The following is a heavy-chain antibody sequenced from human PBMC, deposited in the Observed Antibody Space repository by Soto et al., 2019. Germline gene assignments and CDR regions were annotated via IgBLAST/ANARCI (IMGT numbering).Heavy chain of an antibody. CDR1: GFTFSSYA. D-gene: IGHD5-18*01. V-gene: IGHV3-30-3*01. Sequence: QVQLVESGGGVVQPGRSLRLSCAASGFTFSSYAMHWVRQAPGKGLEWVAVISYDGSNKYYADSVKGRFTISRDNSKNTLYLQMNSLRAEDTAVYYCARDRHYSHGYYYGKDVWGQGTTVTVSS. CDR3: ARDRHYSHGYYYGKDV. J-gene: IGHJ6*02. CDR2: ISYDGSNK.